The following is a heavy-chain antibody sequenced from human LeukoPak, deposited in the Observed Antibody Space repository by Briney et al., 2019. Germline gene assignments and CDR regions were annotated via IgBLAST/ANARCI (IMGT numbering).Heavy chain of an antibody. D-gene: IGHD6-19*01. CDR2: IYYSGST. Sequence: PSETLSLTCTVSGGSISSYYWSWIRQPPGKGLEWIGYIYYSGSTNYNPSLKSRVTISVDTSKNQFSLKLSSVTAADTAVYYCARHVFGPNKGSGWPFDYWGQGTLVTVSS. CDR1: GGSISSYY. CDR3: ARHVFGPNKGSGWPFDY. V-gene: IGHV4-59*08. J-gene: IGHJ4*02.